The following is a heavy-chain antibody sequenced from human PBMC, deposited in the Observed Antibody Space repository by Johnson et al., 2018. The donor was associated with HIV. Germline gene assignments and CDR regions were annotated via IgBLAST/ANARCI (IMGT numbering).Heavy chain of an antibody. Sequence: QMQLVESGGGVVQPGGSLRLSCAASGFTFSSYGMHWVRQAPGKGLEWVSGISWNSGSKGYVDSVKGRFTISSDNAKNTLYLQMNRLRAEDTAVYYCALSGGAAAYDAFDIWGQGTMVTVSS. CDR3: ALSGGAAAYDAFDI. CDR2: ISWNSGSK. D-gene: IGHD6-13*01. V-gene: IGHV3-NL1*01. CDR1: GFTFSSYG. J-gene: IGHJ3*02.